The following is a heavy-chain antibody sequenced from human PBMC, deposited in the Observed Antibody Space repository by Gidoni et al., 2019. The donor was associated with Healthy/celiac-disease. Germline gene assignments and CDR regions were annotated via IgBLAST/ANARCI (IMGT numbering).Heavy chain of an antibody. J-gene: IGHJ6*02. CDR1: GGTFSSYA. CDR2: IIPIFGTA. Sequence: QVQLVQSGAEVKKPGSSVKVSCKASGGTFSSYAISWVRQAPGQGLEWMGGIIPIFGTANYAQKFQGRVTITADESTSTAYMELSSLRSEDTAVYYCALGYCSGGSCRNYYYYYGMDVWGQGTTVTVSS. D-gene: IGHD2-15*01. CDR3: ALGYCSGGSCRNYYYYYGMDV. V-gene: IGHV1-69*01.